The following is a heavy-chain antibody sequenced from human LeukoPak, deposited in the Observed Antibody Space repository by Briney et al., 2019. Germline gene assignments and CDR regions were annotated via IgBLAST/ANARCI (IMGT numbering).Heavy chain of an antibody. Sequence: GGSLRLSCAVSGITLSNYAMSWVRQAPGKGLEWVSAISGSGGSTYYADSVKGRFTISRDNSKNTLYLQMNSLRAEDTAVYYCAKSHYGSGSNNWFDPWGQGTLVTVSS. CDR1: GITLSNYA. CDR3: AKSHYGSGSNNWFDP. J-gene: IGHJ5*02. CDR2: ISGSGGST. V-gene: IGHV3-23*01. D-gene: IGHD3-10*01.